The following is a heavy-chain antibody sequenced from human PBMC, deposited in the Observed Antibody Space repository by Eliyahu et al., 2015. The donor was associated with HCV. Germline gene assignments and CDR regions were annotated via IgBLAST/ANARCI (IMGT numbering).Heavy chain of an antibody. CDR1: GFTFSKAW. CDR3: TTGAPGGFDYYLDV. D-gene: IGHD3-10*01. Sequence: EVQLVESGGGLVKPGGSLRLSCAASGFTFSKAWMSWVRQAPGKGLEWIGRIKSKTDGGWDNNAAPVKGRFTISRDDSKSTLYLQMNSLKTEDTAVYYCTTGAPGGFDYYLDVWGQGTTVTVSS. CDR2: IKSKTDGGWD. J-gene: IGHJ6*03. V-gene: IGHV3-15*01.